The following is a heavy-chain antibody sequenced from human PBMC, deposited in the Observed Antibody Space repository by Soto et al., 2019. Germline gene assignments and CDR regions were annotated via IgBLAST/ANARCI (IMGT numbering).Heavy chain of an antibody. CDR2: VSATNGNT. D-gene: IGHD6-13*01. CDR3: AKKRVGSSWYRDFASWGGVVVGAPTVIDIPNPLQSLP. V-gene: IGHV3-23*01. Sequence: GGSLRLSCAASGFTFNNYAMNWVRQAPGKGLEWVSGVSATNGNTYYASSVKCRFSISRDSSKNTLYLQMNNLRVEDTAVYYCAKKRVGSSWYRDFASWGGVVVGAPTVIDIPNPLQSLPWG. J-gene: IGHJ5*02. CDR1: GFTFNNYA.